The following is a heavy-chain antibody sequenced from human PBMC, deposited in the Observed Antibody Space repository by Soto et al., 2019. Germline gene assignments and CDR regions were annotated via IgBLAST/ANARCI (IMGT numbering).Heavy chain of an antibody. J-gene: IGHJ4*02. D-gene: IGHD1-1*01. CDR2: ISAYNDHT. Sequence: QVQLVQSGAEAKKPGASVKVSCKAAGYTLTTYGVSWVRQAPGQGLEWVGWISAYNDHTNYAQKFQGRVTMTTDTSTSTAYMELRSLRSDDTAVYYCARGTYFDYWGQGTLVTVSS. CDR3: ARGTYFDY. V-gene: IGHV1-18*01. CDR1: GYTLTTYG.